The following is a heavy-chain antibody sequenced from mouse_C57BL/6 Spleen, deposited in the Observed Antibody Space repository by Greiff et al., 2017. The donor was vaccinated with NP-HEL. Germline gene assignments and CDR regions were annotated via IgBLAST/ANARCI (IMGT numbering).Heavy chain of an antibody. V-gene: IGHV5-9*01. CDR3: ARRGDYYGSSYDFDY. J-gene: IGHJ2*01. CDR1: GFTFSSYT. CDR2: ISGGGGNT. D-gene: IGHD1-1*01. Sequence: EVKVLESGGGLVKPGGSLKLSCAASGFTFSSYTMSWVRQTPEKRLEWVATISGGGGNTYYPDSVKGRFTISRDNAKNTLYLQMSSLRSEDTALYYCARRGDYYGSSYDFDYWGQGTTLTVSS.